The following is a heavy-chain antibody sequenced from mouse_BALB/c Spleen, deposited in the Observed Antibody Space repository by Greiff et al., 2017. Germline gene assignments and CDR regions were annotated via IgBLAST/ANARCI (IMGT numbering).Heavy chain of an antibody. V-gene: IGHV5-4*02. Sequence: EVKLVESGGGLVKPGGSLKLSCAASGFTFSDYYMYWVRQTPEKRLEWVATISDGGSYTYYPDSVKGRFTISRDNAKNNLYLQMSSLKSEDTAMYYCARDHRDAMDYWGQGTSVTVSS. J-gene: IGHJ4*01. CDR1: GFTFSDYY. CDR3: ARDHRDAMDY. CDR2: ISDGGSYT.